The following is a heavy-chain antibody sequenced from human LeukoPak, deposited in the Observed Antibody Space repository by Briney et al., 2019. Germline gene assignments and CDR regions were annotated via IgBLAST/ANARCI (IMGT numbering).Heavy chain of an antibody. D-gene: IGHD5-24*01. CDR2: IWYDGSNK. V-gene: IGHV3-33*06. CDR3: AKDVDGYYYYYMDV. Sequence: PGRSLRLSCAASGFTFSSYGMHWVRQAPGKGLEWVAVIWYDGSNKYYADSVRGRFTISRDNSKNTLYLQMNSLRAEDTAVYYCAKDVDGYYYYYMDVWRKGTTVTVSS. J-gene: IGHJ6*03. CDR1: GFTFSSYG.